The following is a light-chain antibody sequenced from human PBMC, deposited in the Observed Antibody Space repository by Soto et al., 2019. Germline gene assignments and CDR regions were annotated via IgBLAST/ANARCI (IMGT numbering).Light chain of an antibody. V-gene: IGLV1-47*02. CDR3: SAWDDNVNGVI. CDR1: SSNIGLDY. Sequence: QSVLTQSPSASATPGQRVTISCSGGSSNIGLDYLCWYQQVPGMAPKLLIYSVNQRPSGVPDRFSGSKSGTSASLAINGLRSEDEADYFCSAWDDNVNGVIFGGGTQLTVL. J-gene: IGLJ2*01. CDR2: SVN.